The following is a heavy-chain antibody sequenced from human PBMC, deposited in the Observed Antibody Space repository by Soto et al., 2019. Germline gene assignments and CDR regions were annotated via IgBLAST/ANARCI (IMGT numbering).Heavy chain of an antibody. J-gene: IGHJ6*02. CDR1: GGTFSSYA. Sequence: QVQLVQSGAEVKKPGSSVKVSCKASGGTFSSYAISWVRQAPGQGLEWMEGIIPIFGTANYAQKFQGRVTITADKSTSTSYMELSSLRSEDTAVYYCASHGITGTWVYYYGMDVWGQGTTVTVSS. D-gene: IGHD1-7*01. V-gene: IGHV1-69*14. CDR2: IIPIFGTA. CDR3: ASHGITGTWVYYYGMDV.